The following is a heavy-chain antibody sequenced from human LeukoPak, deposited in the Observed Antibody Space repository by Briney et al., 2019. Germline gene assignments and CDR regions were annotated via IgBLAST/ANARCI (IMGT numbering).Heavy chain of an antibody. CDR2: IRQDGSDK. Sequence: PGGSLRLSCAASGFTFSSYWVSWVRQAPGKGLEWVANIRQDGSDKYYVDSVKGRFTISRDNAKNSLYLQMNSLRAEDTAVYYCARHETPTNGYDSYDFWGQGTLVTVS. D-gene: IGHD3-3*01. CDR3: ARHETPTNGYDSYDF. CDR1: GFTFSSYW. J-gene: IGHJ4*02. V-gene: IGHV3-7*01.